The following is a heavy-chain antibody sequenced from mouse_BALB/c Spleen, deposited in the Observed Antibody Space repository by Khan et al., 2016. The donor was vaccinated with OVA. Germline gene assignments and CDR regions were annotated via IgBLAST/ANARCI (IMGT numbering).Heavy chain of an antibody. D-gene: IGHD1-1*01. CDR3: VRLHYYGSNYYFDY. V-gene: IGHV5-12-1*01. J-gene: IGHJ2*01. CDR1: GFAFSNYD. Sequence: EVELVESGGGLVKPGGSLKLSCTVSGFAFSNYDMSWVRQTSEKRLDWVAYISSGGGNTYYPDTAKGRFTVSSDNAKNTLYLQMNSLKSEDTAMYYCVRLHYYGSNYYFDYWGQGTTLTVSS. CDR2: ISSGGGNT.